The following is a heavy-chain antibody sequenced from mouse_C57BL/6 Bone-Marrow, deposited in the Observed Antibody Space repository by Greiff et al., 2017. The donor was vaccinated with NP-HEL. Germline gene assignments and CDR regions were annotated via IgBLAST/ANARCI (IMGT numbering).Heavy chain of an antibody. J-gene: IGHJ3*01. V-gene: IGHV1-9*01. D-gene: IGHD4-1*01. CDR2: ILPGSGST. CDR3: ARRANWDWFAY. CDR1: GYTFTGYW. Sequence: VQLQQSGAELMKPGASVKLSCKATGYTFTGYWIEWVKQRPGHGLEWIGEILPGSGSTNYNEKFKGRATFTADKSSNTAYMQLSSLTTEDSAIYYCARRANWDWFAYWGQGTLVTVSA.